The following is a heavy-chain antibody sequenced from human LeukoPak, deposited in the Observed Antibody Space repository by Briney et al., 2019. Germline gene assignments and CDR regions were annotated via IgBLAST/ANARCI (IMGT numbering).Heavy chain of an antibody. V-gene: IGHV1-2*02. CDR2: INPNSGGT. Sequence: ASVKVSCKASGYTFTGYYMHWGRQAPGKGLRWMGWINPNSGGTNYAQKFQGRVTMTRDTSISTAYMELSRLRSDDTAVYYCALEWELPTGGWFDPWGQGTLVTVSS. CDR1: GYTFTGYY. J-gene: IGHJ5*02. D-gene: IGHD1-26*01. CDR3: ALEWELPTGGWFDP.